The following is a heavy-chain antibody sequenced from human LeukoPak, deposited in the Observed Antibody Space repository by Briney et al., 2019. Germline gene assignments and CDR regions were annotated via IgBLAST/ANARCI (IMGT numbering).Heavy chain of an antibody. CDR1: GFTFSSYG. CDR2: ISYDGSNK. V-gene: IGHV3-30*18. D-gene: IGHD3-22*01. J-gene: IGHJ4*02. CDR3: AKDSDSSGYYYGNFDY. Sequence: GGSLRLSCAASGFTFSSYGMHWVRQAPGKGLEWVAVISYDGSNKYYADSVKGRFTISRYNSKNTLYLQMNSLRAEDTAVYYCAKDSDSSGYYYGNFDYWGQGTLVTVSS.